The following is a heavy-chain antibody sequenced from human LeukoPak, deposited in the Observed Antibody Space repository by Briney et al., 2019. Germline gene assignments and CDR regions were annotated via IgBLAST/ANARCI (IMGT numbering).Heavy chain of an antibody. J-gene: IGHJ4*02. V-gene: IGHV3-33*01. CDR3: ARDRDGQGVDY. Sequence: GGSLRLSCAASGFTFSSYGMQWVRQAPGKGLEWAGVIWYDGSNKYYADYVKGRFTISRDNSKNTLYLQMNSLRAEDTAVYYCARDRDGQGVDYWGQGTLVTVSS. D-gene: IGHD5-24*01. CDR1: GFTFSSYG. CDR2: IWYDGSNK.